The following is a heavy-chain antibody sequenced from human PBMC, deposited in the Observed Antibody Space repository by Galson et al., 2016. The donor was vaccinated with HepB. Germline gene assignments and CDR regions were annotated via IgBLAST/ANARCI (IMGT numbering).Heavy chain of an antibody. Sequence: TLSLTCTVSGDSMTNGNYYWTWIRQPAGKGLEYIGRIYTGGNTDYNPSLESRVSLSVDTSTNQFSLILSFVTPADTAVYYCARMPTLWVEYNWIDSWGRGILVTVSS. D-gene: IGHD2-21*01. CDR3: ARMPTLWVEYNWIDS. CDR2: IYTGGNT. J-gene: IGHJ5*01. V-gene: IGHV4-61*02. CDR1: GDSMTNGNYY.